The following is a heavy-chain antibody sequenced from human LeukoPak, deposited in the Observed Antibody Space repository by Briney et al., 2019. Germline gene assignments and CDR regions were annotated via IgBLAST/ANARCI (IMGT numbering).Heavy chain of an antibody. CDR1: GFTFSSYA. V-gene: IGHV3-23*01. D-gene: IGHD3-9*01. CDR3: AKDGGGQYFDWSKYYFDY. CDR2: ISGSGGST. Sequence: PGGSLRLSCAASGFTFSSYAMSWVRQAPGKGLEWVSAISGSGGSTYYADSVKGRFTISRDNSKNTLYLQMNSLRAEDTAVYYCAKDGGGQYFDWSKYYFDYWGQGTLVTVSS. J-gene: IGHJ4*02.